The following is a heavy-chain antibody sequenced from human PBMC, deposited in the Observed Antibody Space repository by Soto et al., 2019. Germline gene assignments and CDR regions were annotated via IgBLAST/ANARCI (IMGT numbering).Heavy chain of an antibody. CDR3: ARVRTGYAGLDY. CDR2: IYHSGNT. D-gene: IGHD3-9*01. V-gene: IGHV4-4*02. CDR1: SGSISSGIW. Sequence: PSETLSLTCTVSSGSISSGIWWNWVRQPPGKGLEWIGEIYHSGNTNYNPSLKSRLTMSVDESKNQFFLSLYSVTAADTAVYFCARVRTGYAGLDYWGQGTLVTVSS. J-gene: IGHJ4*02.